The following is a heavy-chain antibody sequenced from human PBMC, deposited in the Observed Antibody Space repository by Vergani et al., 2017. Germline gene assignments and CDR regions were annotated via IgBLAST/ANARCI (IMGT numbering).Heavy chain of an antibody. CDR2: IDHTGRP. J-gene: IGHJ6*03. CDR1: GGSFTSYN. Sequence: QVQLQHWGGGLLKPSETLSLTCVVNGGSFTSYNWTWIRQSPGEGLEWVGDIDHTGRPDYNPSLKSRLTMSVDKSRNQFSLTLNSVTATDTAIYFCARVNTETNGHLYYYYYMDVWGQGTAVTVS. D-gene: IGHD4-11*01. V-gene: IGHV4-34*01. CDR3: ARVNTETNGHLYYYYYMDV.